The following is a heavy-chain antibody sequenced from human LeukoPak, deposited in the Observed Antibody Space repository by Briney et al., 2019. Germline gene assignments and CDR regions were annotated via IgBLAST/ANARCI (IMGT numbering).Heavy chain of an antibody. CDR3: ARDLYYCDSSGYYP. CDR2: INPNSGGT. J-gene: IGHJ5*02. Sequence: ASVKVSCKASGYTFTGYYMHWVRQAPGQGLEWMGRINPNSGGTNYAQKFQGRVTMTRDTSISTAYMELSRLRSDDTAVYYCARDLYYCDSSGYYPWGQGTLVTVSS. V-gene: IGHV1-2*06. CDR1: GYTFTGYY. D-gene: IGHD3-22*01.